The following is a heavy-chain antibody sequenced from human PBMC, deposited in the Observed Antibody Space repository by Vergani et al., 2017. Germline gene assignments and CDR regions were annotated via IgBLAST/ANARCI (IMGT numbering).Heavy chain of an antibody. CDR1: GFTFSSYA. D-gene: IGHD2-15*01. Sequence: EVQLLESGGGLVQPGGSLRLSCAASGFTFSSYAMSWVRQAPGKGLEWVSAIRGSGSSTYYADSVKGRFTISRDNSKSPLYLQMNSLRAEDTTVYYCAKDVVVVVAATKYDYYYYMDVWGKGTTVTVSS. V-gene: IGHV3-23*01. J-gene: IGHJ6*03. CDR2: IRGSGSST. CDR3: AKDVVVVVAATKYDYYYYMDV.